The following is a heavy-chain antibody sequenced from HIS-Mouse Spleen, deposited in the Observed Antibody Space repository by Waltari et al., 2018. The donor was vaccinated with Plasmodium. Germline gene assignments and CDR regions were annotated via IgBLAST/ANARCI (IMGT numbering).Heavy chain of an antibody. J-gene: IGHJ2*01. V-gene: IGHV1-8*01. CDR3: ARRYFDL. CDR1: GYTFPRFS. Sequence: QVQLVQSGAEVKKPGASVKVSCKASGYTFPRFSINSVRQAPGQGLEWMGWMNPNSGNTGYAQKFQGRVTMTRNTSISTAYMELSSLRSEDTAVYYCARRYFDLWGRGTLVTVSS. CDR2: MNPNSGNT.